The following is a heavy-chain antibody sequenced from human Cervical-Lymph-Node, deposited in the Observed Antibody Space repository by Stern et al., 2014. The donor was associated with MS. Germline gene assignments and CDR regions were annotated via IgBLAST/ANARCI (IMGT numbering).Heavy chain of an antibody. Sequence: VQLVQSGGEVKQPGASVKVSCKTSGYTFSSYGISWVRQASGQGLEWMEWISTKNGNTNYGKKVQGRVTMTTDTSTNTAYMELRSLRSDDTAVYYCARGADYSDYWGQGTLVTVSS. CDR1: GYTFSSYG. CDR2: ISTKNGNT. D-gene: IGHD5-12*01. CDR3: ARGADYSDY. J-gene: IGHJ4*02. V-gene: IGHV1-18*01.